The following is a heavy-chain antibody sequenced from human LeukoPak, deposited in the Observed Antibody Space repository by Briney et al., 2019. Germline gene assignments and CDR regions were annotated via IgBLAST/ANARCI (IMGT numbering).Heavy chain of an antibody. V-gene: IGHV4-59*01. D-gene: IGHD3-3*01. CDR3: AGDRLWRFNH. CDR1: GGSFSGYY. J-gene: IGHJ4*02. Sequence: SETLSLTCAVYGGSFSGYYWSWIRQPPGKGLEWIGYIYYSGSTNYNPSLKSRVTISLDTSKNQFFLKLTSVTAADTAVYYCAGDRLWRFNHWGQGTLITVSS. CDR2: IYYSGST.